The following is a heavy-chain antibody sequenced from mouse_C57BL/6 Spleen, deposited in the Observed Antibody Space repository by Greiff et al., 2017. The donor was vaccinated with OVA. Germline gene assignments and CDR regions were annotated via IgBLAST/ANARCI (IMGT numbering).Heavy chain of an antibody. J-gene: IGHJ4*01. CDR2: IWTGGGT. CDR1: GFSLTSYA. CDR3: AGAVYDYDVAMDY. Sequence: VKLMESGPGLVAPSQSLSISCTVSGFSLTSYAISWVRQPPGKGLEWLGLIWTGGGTTYNSALNSRLGISKDNSKSQVFLKMNSLQTDDTARYYSAGAVYDYDVAMDYWGQGTSVTVSS. D-gene: IGHD2-4*01. V-gene: IGHV2-9-1*01.